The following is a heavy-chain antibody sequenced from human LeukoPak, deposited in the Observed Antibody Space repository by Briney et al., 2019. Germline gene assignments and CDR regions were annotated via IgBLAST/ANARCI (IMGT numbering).Heavy chain of an antibody. J-gene: IGHJ5*02. CDR2: IYYSGST. V-gene: IGHV4-31*03. D-gene: IGHD3-10*01. CDR3: ARVVGTMVRGVGNWFDP. Sequence: PSETLSLTCTVSGGSISSGGYYWSWIRQHPGKGLEWIGYIYYSGSTYYNPSLKSRVTISVDTSKNQVSLKLSSVTAADTAVYYCARVVGTMVRGVGNWFDPWGQGTLVTVSS. CDR1: GGSISSGGYY.